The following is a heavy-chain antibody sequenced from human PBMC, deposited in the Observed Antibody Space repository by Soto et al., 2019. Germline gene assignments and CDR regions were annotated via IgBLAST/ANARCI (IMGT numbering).Heavy chain of an antibody. V-gene: IGHV4-31*03. CDR1: GGSISSGGYY. CDR3: ARGTYDFWSGSSPHYYYGMDV. CDR2: IYYSGST. J-gene: IGHJ6*02. D-gene: IGHD3-3*01. Sequence: SETLSLTCTVSGGSISSGGYYWSWIRQHPGKGLEWIGYIYYSGSTYYNPSLKSRVTISVDTSKNQFSLKLSSVTAADTAVYYCARGTYDFWSGSSPHYYYGMDVWGQGTTVTVSS.